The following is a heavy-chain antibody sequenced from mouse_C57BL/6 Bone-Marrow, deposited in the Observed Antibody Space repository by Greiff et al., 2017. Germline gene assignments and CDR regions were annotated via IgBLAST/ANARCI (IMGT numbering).Heavy chain of an antibody. CDR3: ARWDPNWVGY. Sequence: QVQLQQSGAELARPGASVKLSCKASGYTFTSYGISWVKQRPGQGLEWIGEIYPRSGNTYYNEKFKGKATLTADKSSSTAYMELRSLTSEDSAVYYWARWDPNWVGYWGQGTTLTVSA. D-gene: IGHD4-1*01. J-gene: IGHJ2*01. CDR2: IYPRSGNT. V-gene: IGHV1-81*01. CDR1: GYTFTSYG.